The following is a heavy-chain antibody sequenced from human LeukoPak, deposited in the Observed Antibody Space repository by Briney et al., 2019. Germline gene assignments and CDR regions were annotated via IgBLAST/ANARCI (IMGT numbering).Heavy chain of an antibody. CDR2: IKQDGSEK. Sequence: PGGSLRLSCAASGFTFSSYWMSWVRQAPGKGLEWVANIKQDGSEKYYVDSVKGRFTISRDNAKNSLYLQMNSLRAEDTAVYYCARLVRGVRVYYYYMDVWGKGTTVTISS. CDR3: ARLVRGVRVYYYYMDV. CDR1: GFTFSSYW. D-gene: IGHD3-10*01. J-gene: IGHJ6*03. V-gene: IGHV3-7*01.